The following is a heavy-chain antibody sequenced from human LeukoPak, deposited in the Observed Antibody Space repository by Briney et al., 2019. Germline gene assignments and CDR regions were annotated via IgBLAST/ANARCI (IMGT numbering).Heavy chain of an antibody. CDR3: APNRAAAGYYFDY. CDR1: GFTFSSYG. V-gene: IGHV3-30*02. Sequence: PGGSLRLSCAASGFTFSSYGMHWVRQAPGKGLEWVAFIRYDGSNKYYADSVKGRFTISRDNSKNTLYLQMNSLRAEDTAVCYCAPNRAAAGYYFDYWGQGTLVTVSS. CDR2: IRYDGSNK. J-gene: IGHJ4*02. D-gene: IGHD6-13*01.